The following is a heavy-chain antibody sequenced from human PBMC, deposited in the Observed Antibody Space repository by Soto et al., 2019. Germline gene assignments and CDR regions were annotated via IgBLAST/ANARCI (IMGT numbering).Heavy chain of an antibody. Sequence: GGSLILSCAASGFTFSGSAMHWVRQASGKGLEWVGRIRSKANSYATAYAASVKGRFTISRDDSKNTAYLQMNSLKTEDTAVYYCTRRVPAAGGDYYYYYMDVWGKGTTVTVSS. CDR3: TRRVPAAGGDYYYYYMDV. D-gene: IGHD2-2*01. V-gene: IGHV3-73*01. CDR1: GFTFSGSA. CDR2: IRSKANSYAT. J-gene: IGHJ6*03.